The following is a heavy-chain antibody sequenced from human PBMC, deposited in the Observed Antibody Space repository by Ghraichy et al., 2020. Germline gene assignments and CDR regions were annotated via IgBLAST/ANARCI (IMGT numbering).Heavy chain of an antibody. J-gene: IGHJ4*02. Sequence: GGSLRLSCAASGFTFSYYSMHWVRQAPRKGLECVSYISSSGSTIYYTDSVKGRFTISRDNAKNSLYLQMNSLRDEDTALYYCARGSDFFDATPPGPDFWGQGTLVTVSS. CDR2: ISSSGSTI. D-gene: IGHD2-15*01. V-gene: IGHV3-48*02. CDR1: GFTFSYYS. CDR3: ARGSDFFDATPPGPDF.